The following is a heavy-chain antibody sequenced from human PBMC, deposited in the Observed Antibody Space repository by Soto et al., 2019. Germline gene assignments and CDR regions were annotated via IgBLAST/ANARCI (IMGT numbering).Heavy chain of an antibody. Sequence: SETLSLTCTVSGASISRYYWSWIRQSPGKGLEWIGYLYNTGSTIYNPSLKSRVTISVDTSKNQFSPKMNSVTAADTAVYYCARDGTYYDFWSGYSPRDYYGMDVWGQGTTVTV. CDR2: LYNTGST. CDR1: GASISRYY. D-gene: IGHD3-3*01. CDR3: ARDGTYYDFWSGYSPRDYYGMDV. V-gene: IGHV4-59*01. J-gene: IGHJ6*02.